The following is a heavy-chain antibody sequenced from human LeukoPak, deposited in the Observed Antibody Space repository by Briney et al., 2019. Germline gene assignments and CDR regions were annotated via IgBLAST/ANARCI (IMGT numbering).Heavy chain of an antibody. CDR2: INYSGST. CDR1: GGSISRYY. J-gene: IGHJ4*02. V-gene: IGHV4-59*08. Sequence: SETLSLTCTVSGGSISRYYWSWIRRPPGKGLEWIGYINYSGSTNYNPSLESRVTISIGTSENQFSLKLRSVTATDTAVYYCARIYDSSAYYVDYWGQGTLVTVSS. CDR3: ARIYDSSAYYVDY. D-gene: IGHD3-22*01.